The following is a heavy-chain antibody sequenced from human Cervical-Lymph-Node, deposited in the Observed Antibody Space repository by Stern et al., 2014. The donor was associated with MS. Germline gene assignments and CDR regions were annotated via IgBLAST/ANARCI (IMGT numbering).Heavy chain of an antibody. Sequence: VQLGDSGAEVKKPGSSVKVSCKSSGETFSSDAISWVRQAPGQGLECMGGIIPMTEIANYDQKCQGRVTITADEATRTAYMDLSGLRSDDTAVYYCARGGSSWYSDFWGQGTLVTVSS. D-gene: IGHD6-13*01. CDR1: GETFSSDA. V-gene: IGHV1-69*01. J-gene: IGHJ4*02. CDR2: IIPMTEIA. CDR3: ARGGSSWYSDF.